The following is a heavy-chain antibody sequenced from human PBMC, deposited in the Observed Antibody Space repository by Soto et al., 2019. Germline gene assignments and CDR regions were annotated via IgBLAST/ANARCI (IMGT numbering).Heavy chain of an antibody. J-gene: IGHJ6*02. CDR3: ARDADYYGMDV. V-gene: IGHV1-69*05. CDR1: GGTFSSYA. Sequence: GASVKVSCKASGGTFSSYAISWVRQAPGQGLEWMGGIIPIFGTANYAQKFQGRITMTRDTSTSTVYMELSSLRSEDTAVYYCARDADYYGMDVWGQGTTVTVSS. CDR2: IIPIFGTA.